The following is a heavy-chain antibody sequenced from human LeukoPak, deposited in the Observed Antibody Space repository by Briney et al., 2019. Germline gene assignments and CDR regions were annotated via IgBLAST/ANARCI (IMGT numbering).Heavy chain of an antibody. Sequence: GGSLRLSCEASGFTFSAYAMTWVRQAPGKGLEWVSYISISSTSIYYADSVKGRFTISRDNAKNSLYLQMNSLRDEDTAVYYCVRDGTWYDYWGQGALVTVSS. CDR2: ISISSTSI. D-gene: IGHD1-26*01. CDR1: GFTFSAYA. CDR3: VRDGTWYDY. J-gene: IGHJ4*02. V-gene: IGHV3-48*02.